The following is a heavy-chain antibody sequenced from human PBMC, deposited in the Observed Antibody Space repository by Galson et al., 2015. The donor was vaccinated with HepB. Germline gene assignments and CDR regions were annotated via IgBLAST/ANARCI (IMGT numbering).Heavy chain of an antibody. CDR3: ARSFCSGNNCFAHNWFDP. CDR2: IYYTGNT. D-gene: IGHD3-3*01. J-gene: IGHJ5*02. CDR1: GDSIIGADYY. Sequence: TLSLTCTVSGDSIIGADYYWSWIRQPPGQGLEWIGYIYYTGNTYSNPSLKSRLIMSVDTFKNQFSLNLSSVTAADTAVYYCARSFCSGNNCFAHNWFDPWGHGTQVAVSS. V-gene: IGHV4-30-4*01.